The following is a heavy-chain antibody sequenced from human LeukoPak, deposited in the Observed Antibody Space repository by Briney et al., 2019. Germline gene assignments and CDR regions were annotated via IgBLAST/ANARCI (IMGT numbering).Heavy chain of an antibody. J-gene: IGHJ4*02. V-gene: IGHV3-23*01. Sequence: GGSLRLSCAVSGITLSNYAMSWVRQAPGKGLEWVAGISGSGGGTNYADSVKGRFTISRDNPKNTLYLQMNNLRAGDTAVYFCAKRGVVIRVILVGFHKEAYYFDSWGQGALVTVSS. CDR3: AKRGVVIRVILVGFHKEAYYFDS. D-gene: IGHD3-22*01. CDR2: ISGSGGGT. CDR1: GITLSNYA.